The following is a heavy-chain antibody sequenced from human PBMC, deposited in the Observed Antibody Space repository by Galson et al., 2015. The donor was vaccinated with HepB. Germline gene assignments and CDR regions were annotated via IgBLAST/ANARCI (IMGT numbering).Heavy chain of an antibody. CDR2: ISNSGTS. D-gene: IGHD1-14*01. V-gene: IGHV4-59*08. J-gene: IGHJ4*02. CDR3: ARHAGVAFDF. Sequence: SETLSLTCTVFNSSIRSDFWGWIRQPPGKGLEWIGYISNSGTSNYNPSLKSRVTMSVDTSKKQFSLKLSPVTAADTAIYYCARHAGVAFDFWGQGILVSVSS. CDR1: NSSIRSDF.